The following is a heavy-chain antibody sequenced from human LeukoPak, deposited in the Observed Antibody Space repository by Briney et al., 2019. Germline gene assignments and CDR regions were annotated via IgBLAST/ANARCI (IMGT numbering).Heavy chain of an antibody. Sequence: SETLSLTCTVSGGSISGYYWSWIRQPPGKGLEWIGYIHYSGSTNYNPSLKSRVTISVDTSKNQFSLKLSSVTAADTAVYYCAREGITMVRGVIISPGPFDYWGQGTLVTVSS. D-gene: IGHD3-10*01. J-gene: IGHJ4*02. CDR2: IHYSGST. CDR1: GGSISGYY. CDR3: AREGITMVRGVIISPGPFDY. V-gene: IGHV4-59*12.